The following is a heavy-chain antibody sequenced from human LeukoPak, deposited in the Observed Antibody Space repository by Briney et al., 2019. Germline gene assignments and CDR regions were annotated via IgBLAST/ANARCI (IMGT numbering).Heavy chain of an antibody. CDR3: ARRPNWGPVFDY. V-gene: IGHV4-59*01. Sequence: SESLSLTCTVSGGSISSYYWGWIRQPPGKGLEWIGYIFYNGSTSYNPSLKSLVTISIDTSKNQFSLNLSSVTAADTAVYYCARRPNWGPVFDYWGQGTRVTVSS. J-gene: IGHJ4*02. CDR2: IFYNGST. CDR1: GGSISSYY. D-gene: IGHD7-27*01.